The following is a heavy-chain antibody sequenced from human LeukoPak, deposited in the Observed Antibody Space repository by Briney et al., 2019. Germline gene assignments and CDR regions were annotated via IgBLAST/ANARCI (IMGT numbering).Heavy chain of an antibody. D-gene: IGHD2-2*03. Sequence: PGGSLRLSCSASGFTFKSFGMHWVRQAPGKGLEWVGRIKSKTDGGTTDYAAPVKGRFTISRDDSKNTLYLQMNSLKTEDTAVYYCTTGGYCSSTSCYQEGLTFWGQGTLVTVSS. J-gene: IGHJ4*02. CDR2: IKSKTDGGTT. CDR3: TTGGYCSSTSCYQEGLTF. CDR1: GFTFKSFG. V-gene: IGHV3-15*01.